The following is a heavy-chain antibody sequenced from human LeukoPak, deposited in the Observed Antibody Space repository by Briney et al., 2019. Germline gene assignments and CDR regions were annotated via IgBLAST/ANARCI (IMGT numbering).Heavy chain of an antibody. D-gene: IGHD3-22*01. CDR2: IYHSGST. CDR1: GYSISSGYY. CDR3: ARRGLITMIVVYDY. V-gene: IGHV4-38-2*02. J-gene: IGHJ4*02. Sequence: SETLSLTCTVSGYSISSGYYWGWIRQPPGKGLEWIGSIYHSGSTYYNPSLKSRVTISVDTSKNQFSLKLSSVTAADTAVYYCARRGLITMIVVYDYWGQGTLVTVSS.